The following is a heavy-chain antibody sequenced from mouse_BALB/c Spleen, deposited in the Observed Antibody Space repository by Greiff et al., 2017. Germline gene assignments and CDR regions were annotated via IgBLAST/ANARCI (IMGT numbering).Heavy chain of an antibody. V-gene: IGHV5-17*02. J-gene: IGHJ4*01. CDR1: GFTFSSFG. Sequence: EVKLMESGGGLVQPGGSRKLSCAASGFTFSSFGMHWVRQAPEKGLEWVAYISSGSSTIYYADTVKGRFTISRDNPKNTLFLQMTSLRSEDTAMYYCASRGYYGSSRNYYAMDYWGQGTSVTVSS. D-gene: IGHD1-1*01. CDR3: ASRGYYGSSRNYYAMDY. CDR2: ISSGSSTI.